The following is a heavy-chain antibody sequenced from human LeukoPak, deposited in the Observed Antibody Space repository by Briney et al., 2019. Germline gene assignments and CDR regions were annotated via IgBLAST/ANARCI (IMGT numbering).Heavy chain of an antibody. CDR3: ARGPAAAAPYNWFDP. Sequence: SETLSLTCAVYGGSFSGYYWSWIRQPPGKGLEWIGELNHSGSTNYNPSLKSRVTISVDTSKNQFSLKLSSVTAADTAVYYCARGPAAAAPYNWFDPWGQGTLVTVSS. V-gene: IGHV4-34*01. CDR2: LNHSGST. CDR1: GGSFSGYY. D-gene: IGHD6-13*01. J-gene: IGHJ5*02.